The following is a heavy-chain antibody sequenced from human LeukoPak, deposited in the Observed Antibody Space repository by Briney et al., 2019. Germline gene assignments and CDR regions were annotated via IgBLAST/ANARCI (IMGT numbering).Heavy chain of an antibody. CDR1: GYTFTGYY. V-gene: IGHV1-2*02. Sequence: ASVKVSCKASGYTFTGYYMHWVRQAPGQGLEWMGWINPNSGGTNYAQKFQGRVTMTRDTSIRTAYMELSRLRSDDTAVYYSAALSVYATPDFDFWGQGTLVTVSS. D-gene: IGHD2-8*01. CDR2: INPNSGGT. J-gene: IGHJ4*02. CDR3: AALSVYATPDFDF.